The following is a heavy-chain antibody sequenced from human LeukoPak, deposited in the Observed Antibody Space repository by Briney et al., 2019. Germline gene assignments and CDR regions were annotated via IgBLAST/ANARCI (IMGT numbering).Heavy chain of an antibody. D-gene: IGHD6-13*01. CDR3: ASPTPGIAAAGRWYYFDY. CDR1: GGTFSSNA. J-gene: IGHJ4*02. V-gene: IGHV1-69*04. Sequence: SVKVSCKASGGTFSSNAISWVRQAPGQGLEWMGRIIPILGIANYAQKFQGGVTITADKSTSTAYMELSSLRSEDTAVYYCASPTPGIAAAGRWYYFDYWGQGTLVTVSS. CDR2: IIPILGIA.